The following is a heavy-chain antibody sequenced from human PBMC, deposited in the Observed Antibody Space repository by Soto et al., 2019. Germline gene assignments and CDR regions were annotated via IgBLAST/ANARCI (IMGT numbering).Heavy chain of an antibody. D-gene: IGHD2-21*01. CDR1: GGSFTSYS. CDR2: IIPIQGKA. CDR3: AKSLLFVDHGYMDV. J-gene: IGHJ6*03. V-gene: IGHV1-69*02. Sequence: QVQLVQSGAELKKPGSSGKVSCEASGGSFTSYSCTWVRQAPGQGLEWMGRIIPIQGKANYALKFQDRVTITADRSTRTVYMELTSLRPEDTSLYFCAKSLLFVDHGYMDVWGKGTTVTVSS.